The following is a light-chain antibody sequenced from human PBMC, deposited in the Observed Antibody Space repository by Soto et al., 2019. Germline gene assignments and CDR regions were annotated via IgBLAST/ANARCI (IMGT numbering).Light chain of an antibody. CDR2: AAS. CDR1: QTVTSY. CDR3: QQYNNWPPIT. Sequence: DIQMTQSPSCMFVSVRSSFKMTCPASQTVTSYLNWYQQKPGKAPKLLIYAASSLQSGVPSRFSGSGSGTDFTLTISSLQSEDFAVYYCQQYNNWPPITFGQGTRLEI. J-gene: IGKJ5*01. V-gene: IGKV1-39*02.